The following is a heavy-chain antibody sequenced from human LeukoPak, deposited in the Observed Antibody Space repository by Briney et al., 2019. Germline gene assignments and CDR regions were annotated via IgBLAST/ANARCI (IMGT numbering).Heavy chain of an antibody. CDR3: ARTPTIFGVVTYNWFDP. Sequence: ASVKVSCKASGGTFSSYAISWVRQAPGQGLEWMGRIIPILGIANYAQKFQGRVTITADKSTSTAYMELSSLRSEDTAVYYCARTPTIFGVVTYNWFDPWGQGTLVTVSS. CDR1: GGTFSSYA. D-gene: IGHD3-3*01. V-gene: IGHV1-69*04. CDR2: IIPILGIA. J-gene: IGHJ5*02.